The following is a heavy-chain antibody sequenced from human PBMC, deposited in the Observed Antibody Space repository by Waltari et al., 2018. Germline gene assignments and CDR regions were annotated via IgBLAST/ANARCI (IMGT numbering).Heavy chain of an antibody. J-gene: IGHJ4*02. CDR2: IRDDGSDK. CDR3: AKDSRGYSYGSY. CDR1: GFPFRYDG. V-gene: IGHV3-30*02. D-gene: IGHD5-18*01. Sequence: QVQLVESGGGVVQPGGSRGPSCVASGFPFRYDGMHCVRQGPGKRLEWVTFIRDDGSDKYYADAVKGRFTISRDNSKNTLYLQMNSLRAEDTAVYYCAKDSRGYSYGSYWGQGTLVTVSS.